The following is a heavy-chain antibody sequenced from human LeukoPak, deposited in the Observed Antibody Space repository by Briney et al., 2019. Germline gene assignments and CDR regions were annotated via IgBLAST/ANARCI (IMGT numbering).Heavy chain of an antibody. CDR2: INSDGSWT. CDR3: VSFYETY. J-gene: IGHJ4*02. CDR1: GNYW. Sequence: GGSLRLSCAASGNYWMHWVRQAPGKGLVWVPHINSDGSWTSYADSVKGRFTISKDNAKNTVYLQMNSLRAEDTAVYYCVSFYETYWGRGTLVTVSS. V-gene: IGHV3-74*01. D-gene: IGHD2/OR15-2a*01.